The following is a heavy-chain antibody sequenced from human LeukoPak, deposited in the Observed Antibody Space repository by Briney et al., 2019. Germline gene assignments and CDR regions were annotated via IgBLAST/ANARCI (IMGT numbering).Heavy chain of an antibody. V-gene: IGHV4-39*07. D-gene: IGHD6-19*01. J-gene: IGHJ6*02. CDR2: IYYSGST. CDR3: ARGVSGLMGSAVAGRVVYGMDV. Sequence: SETLSLTCTVSGGSISSSSYYWGWIRQPPGKGLEWIGSIYYSGSTYYNPSLKSRVTISVDTSKNQFSLKLSSVTAADTAVYYCARGVSGLMGSAVAGRVVYGMDVWGQGTAVTVSS. CDR1: GGSISSSSYY.